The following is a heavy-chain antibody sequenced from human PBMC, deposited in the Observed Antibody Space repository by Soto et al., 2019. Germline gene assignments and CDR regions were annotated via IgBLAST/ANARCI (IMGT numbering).Heavy chain of an antibody. CDR2: ISYSGST. CDR3: ARLYYLDASVYRPLDF. Sequence: SETLSLTCTVSGGSISSGGYYWSWIRQHPGKGLEWIGYISYSGSTYYNPSLESRVTISVDTSKNQFSLKLSSVTAADTAVYYCARLYYLDASVYRPLDFWGQGILVTVSS. CDR1: GGSISSGGYY. V-gene: IGHV4-31*03. J-gene: IGHJ4*02. D-gene: IGHD3-22*01.